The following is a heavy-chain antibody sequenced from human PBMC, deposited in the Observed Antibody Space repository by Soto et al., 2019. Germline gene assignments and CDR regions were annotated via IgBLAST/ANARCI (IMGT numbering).Heavy chain of an antibody. CDR2: IYYSGST. D-gene: IGHD3-10*01. CDR1: GGSISSSSYY. V-gene: IGHV4-39*01. CDR3: ATTYYFGSGSAY. Sequence: QLQLQESGPGLVKPSETLSLTCTVSGGSISSSSYYWGWIRQPPGKGLEWIGSIYYSGSTYYNPSLKSRVTISVNPSKNQFSLQLSSVTAADTAVYYCATTYYFGSGSAYWGQGTLVTVSS. J-gene: IGHJ4*02.